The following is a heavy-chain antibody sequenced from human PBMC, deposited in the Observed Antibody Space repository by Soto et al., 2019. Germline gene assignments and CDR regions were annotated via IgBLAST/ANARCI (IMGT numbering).Heavy chain of an antibody. D-gene: IGHD5-12*01. J-gene: IGHJ4*02. V-gene: IGHV1-69*13. Sequence: ASVKVSCKASGGTFSSYAISWVRQAPGQGLEWMGGIIPIFGTANYAQKFQGRVTITADESTSTAYMELSSLRSEDTAVYYCAREMATTTPLFDYWGQGTLVTVSS. CDR1: GGTFSSYA. CDR3: AREMATTTPLFDY. CDR2: IIPIFGTA.